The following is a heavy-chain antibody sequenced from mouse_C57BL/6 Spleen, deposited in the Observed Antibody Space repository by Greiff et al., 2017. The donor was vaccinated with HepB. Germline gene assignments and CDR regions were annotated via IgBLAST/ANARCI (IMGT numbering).Heavy chain of an antibody. CDR1: GYTFTSYW. CDR3: ARSPFDAMDY. V-gene: IGHV1-50*01. CDR2: IDPSDSYT. Sequence: QVQLQQPGAELVKPGASVKLSCKASGYTFTSYWMQWVKQRPGQDLEWIGEIDPSDSYTNYNQKFKGKATLTVDTSSSTAYMQLSSLTSEDSAVYYCARSPFDAMDYWGQGTSVTVSS. J-gene: IGHJ4*01.